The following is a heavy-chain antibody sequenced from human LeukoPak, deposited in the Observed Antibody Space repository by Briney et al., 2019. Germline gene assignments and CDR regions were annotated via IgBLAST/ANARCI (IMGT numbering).Heavy chain of an antibody. D-gene: IGHD3-22*01. CDR2: ISYDGSNK. CDR1: GFTFSSYG. V-gene: IGHV3-30*03. J-gene: IGHJ4*02. CDR3: ARDSGSIDY. Sequence: GGSLRLSCAASGFTFSSYGMHWVRQAPGKGLEWVAVISYDGSNKYYADSVKGRFTISRDNSKNTLYLQMSSLRAEDTAVYYCARDSGSIDYWGQGTLVTVSS.